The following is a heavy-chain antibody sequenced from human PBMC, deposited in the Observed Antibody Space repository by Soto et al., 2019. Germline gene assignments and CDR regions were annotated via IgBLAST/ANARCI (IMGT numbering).Heavy chain of an antibody. CDR3: AREVAGTTFNYYYGMDV. V-gene: IGHV1-46*01. CDR1: GYTFTSYY. Sequence: QVQLVQSGAEVKKPGASVKVSCKASGYTFTSYYMHWVRQAPGQGLEWMGIINPSGGSTRYAQKFKGRVTMTRDTSTSTVYMGLSSLRSEDTAVYYCAREVAGTTFNYYYGMDVWGQGTTVTVSS. CDR2: INPSGGST. D-gene: IGHD1-7*01. J-gene: IGHJ6*02.